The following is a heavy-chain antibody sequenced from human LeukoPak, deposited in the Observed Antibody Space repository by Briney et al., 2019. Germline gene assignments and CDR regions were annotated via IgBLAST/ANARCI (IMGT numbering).Heavy chain of an antibody. Sequence: SETLSLTCTVSGGSVSRYYWSWIRRPPGKGLEWIGYIDDSGNTNYNPSLKSQVTISVDKSKNQFSLKLSFVTAADTAMYYCARSDYHNSGSHTVFDAFDIWGQGTRVTVSS. D-gene: IGHD3-10*01. V-gene: IGHV4-59*02. CDR3: ARSDYHNSGSHTVFDAFDI. J-gene: IGHJ3*02. CDR2: IDDSGNT. CDR1: GGSVSRYY.